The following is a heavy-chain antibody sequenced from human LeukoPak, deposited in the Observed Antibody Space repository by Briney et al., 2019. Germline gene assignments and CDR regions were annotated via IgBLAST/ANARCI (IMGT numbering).Heavy chain of an antibody. D-gene: IGHD1-7*01. J-gene: IGHJ6*02. CDR2: TVSEIDGGTT. Sequence: GGSLRLSCAASGVTLSTYAMSWARQAPGKGLEWVGQTVSEIDGGTTDYATPVKGRFTISRDDSKSTLYLQMNSLKIEDTAVYYCTTDEDWNYARKDVWGQGATVIVSS. CDR1: GVTLSTYA. CDR3: TTDEDWNYARKDV. V-gene: IGHV3-15*04.